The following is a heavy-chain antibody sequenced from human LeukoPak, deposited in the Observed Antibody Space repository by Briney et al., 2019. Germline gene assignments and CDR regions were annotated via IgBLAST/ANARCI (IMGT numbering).Heavy chain of an antibody. Sequence: GGPLRLSCAASGFTFDDYAMHWVRQAPGKGLEWVSGISWNSGSIGYADSVKGRFTISRDNAKNSLYLQMNSLRAEDMALYYCAKAQNSDYVWGSYFDYWGQGTLVTVSS. CDR2: ISWNSGSI. CDR3: AKAQNSDYVWGSYFDY. CDR1: GFTFDDYA. V-gene: IGHV3-9*03. D-gene: IGHD3-16*01. J-gene: IGHJ4*02.